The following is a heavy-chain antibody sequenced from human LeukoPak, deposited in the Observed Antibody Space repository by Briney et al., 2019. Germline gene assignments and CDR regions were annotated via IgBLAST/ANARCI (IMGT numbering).Heavy chain of an antibody. CDR3: ARMTTGHDF. CDR1: GTSFSSYY. J-gene: IGHJ4*02. D-gene: IGHD4-17*01. CDR2: VNHSGYT. Sequence: PSETLSLTCAVSGTSFSSYYWSWIRQPPGKGLEWIGEVNHSGYTNDNPSLKSRVTISVDTSKNQFSLRLRSVTAADTAVYFCARMTTGHDFSGQGTLVTVSS. V-gene: IGHV4-34*01.